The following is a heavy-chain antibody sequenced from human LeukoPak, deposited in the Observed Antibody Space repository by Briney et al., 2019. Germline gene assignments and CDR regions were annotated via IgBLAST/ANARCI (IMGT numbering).Heavy chain of an antibody. J-gene: IGHJ4*02. D-gene: IGHD2-2*02. V-gene: IGHV3-30*18. CDR1: GFTFSSYG. CDR3: AKVRYCSSTSCYTAFDY. CDR2: ISYDGSNK. Sequence: GGSLRLSCAASGFTFSSYGMHWVRQAPGKGLEWVAVISYDGSNKYYADSVKGRFTISRDNSKNTLYLQMSSLRAEDTAVYYCAKVRYCSSTSCYTAFDYWGQGTLVTVSS.